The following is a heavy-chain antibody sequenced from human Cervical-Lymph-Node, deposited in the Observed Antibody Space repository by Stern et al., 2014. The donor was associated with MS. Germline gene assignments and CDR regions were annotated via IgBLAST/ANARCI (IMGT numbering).Heavy chain of an antibody. D-gene: IGHD6-19*01. CDR1: GYTFTSYG. J-gene: IGHJ4*02. CDR2: LNTHHGDT. V-gene: IGHV1-18*01. Sequence: QVQLVESGAEVNKPGASVKVSCKPSGYTFTSYGITWVRQAPGQGLEWMGWLNTHHGDTNYAQKMQGRVTMTTDTSTSTAYMELRSLRSDDTAFYYCARGWECDYWGQGTLVTVSS. CDR3: ARGWECDY.